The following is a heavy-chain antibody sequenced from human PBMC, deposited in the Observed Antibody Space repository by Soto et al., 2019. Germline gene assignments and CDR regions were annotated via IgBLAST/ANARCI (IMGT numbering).Heavy chain of an antibody. D-gene: IGHD2-2*01. CDR3: AREVRPSTSWYSYYYYGMDV. CDR2: IIPIFGTA. CDR1: GGTFSIYA. Sequence: SRKVSCTATGGTFSIYAISWVRQAPGQGLEWMGGIIPIFGTANYAQKFQGRVTITADESTSTAYMELSSLRSEDTAVYYCAREVRPSTSWYSYYYYGMDVWGQ. V-gene: IGHV1-69*13. J-gene: IGHJ6*02.